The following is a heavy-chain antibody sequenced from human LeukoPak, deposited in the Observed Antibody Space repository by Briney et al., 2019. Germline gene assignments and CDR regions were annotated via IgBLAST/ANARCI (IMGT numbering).Heavy chain of an antibody. CDR2: IYTSGST. D-gene: IGHD6-6*01. Sequence: PSETLSLTCTVSGGSISSGSYYWSWIRQPAGKGLEWIGRIYTSGSTNYNPSLKSRVTISVDTSKNQFSLKLSSVTAADTAVYYCAREGIAARRLYYYYMDVWGKGTTVTVSS. CDR3: AREGIAARRLYYYYMDV. CDR1: GGSISSGSYY. J-gene: IGHJ6*03. V-gene: IGHV4-61*02.